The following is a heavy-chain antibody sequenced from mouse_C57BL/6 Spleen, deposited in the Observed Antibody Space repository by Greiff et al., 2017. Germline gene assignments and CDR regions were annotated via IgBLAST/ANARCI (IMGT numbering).Heavy chain of an antibody. J-gene: IGHJ4*01. V-gene: IGHV1-39*01. CDR2: INPNYGTT. CDR3: ATPFYYAMDY. Sequence: EVKLVESGPELVKPGASVKISCKASGYSFTDYNMNWVKQSNGKSLEWIGVINPNYGTTSYNQKFKGKATLTVDQSSSTAYMQLNSLTSEDSAVYYCATPFYYAMDYWGQGTSVTVSS. CDR1: GYSFTDYN.